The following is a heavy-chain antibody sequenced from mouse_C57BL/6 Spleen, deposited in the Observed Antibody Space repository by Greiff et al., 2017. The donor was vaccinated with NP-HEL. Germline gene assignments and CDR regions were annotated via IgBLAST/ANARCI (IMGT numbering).Heavy chain of an antibody. Sequence: EVQLQQSGAELVKPGASVKLSCTASGFNFTDSYMHWVKQRPEQGLEWIGRIDPEDGDTNYAPKFQGKATITADTSSNTAYLQLSSLTSDDTAVYDGARAHGYYYYYSMDYWGQGTSVTVSS. CDR1: GFNFTDSY. J-gene: IGHJ4*01. CDR3: ARAHGYYYYYSMDY. V-gene: IGHV14-2*01. CDR2: IDPEDGDT. D-gene: IGHD2-3*01.